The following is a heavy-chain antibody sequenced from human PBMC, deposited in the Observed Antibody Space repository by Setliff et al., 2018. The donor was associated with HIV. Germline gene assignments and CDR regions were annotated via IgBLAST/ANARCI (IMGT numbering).Heavy chain of an antibody. D-gene: IGHD3-9*01. V-gene: IGHV3-15*05. CDR3: VGHYYDPLTGYYVWFFDV. CDR2: IKSNSDGGTT. CDR1: GFILTNAW. Sequence: SLRLSCGTSGFILTNAWMSWVRQSPRKGLEWLARIKSNSDGGTTSYAAPVKDRFTISRDDSRNTLYLQMKSMKSDDTATYYCVGHYYDPLTGYYVWFFDVWGRGTLVTVS. J-gene: IGHJ2*01.